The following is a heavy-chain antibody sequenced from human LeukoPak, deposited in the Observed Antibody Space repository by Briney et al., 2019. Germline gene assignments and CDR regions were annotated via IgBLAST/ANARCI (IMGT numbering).Heavy chain of an antibody. CDR1: GFTFSSYE. V-gene: IGHV3-48*03. CDR2: ISSSGSTI. Sequence: GGSLRLSCAASGFTFSSYEMNWVRQAPGKGLEWVSYISSSGSTIYYADSVKGRFTISRDNAKNSLYLQMNSLRAENTAVYYCAELGITTIGGVWGKGTTVTISS. CDR3: AELGITTIGGV. D-gene: IGHD3-10*02. J-gene: IGHJ6*04.